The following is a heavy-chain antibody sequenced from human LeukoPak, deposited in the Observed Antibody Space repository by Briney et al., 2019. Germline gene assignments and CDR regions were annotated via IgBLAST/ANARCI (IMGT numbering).Heavy chain of an antibody. CDR3: ARHLPSPLLSMVRGAHEPRILDY. CDR2: INHSGST. CDR1: GGSFSGYY. Sequence: SETLSLTCAVYGGSFSGYYWSWIRQPPGKGLEWIGEINHSGSTNYNPSLKSRVTISVDTSKNQFSLKLSSVTAADTAVYYCARHLPSPLLSMVRGAHEPRILDYWGQGTLVTVSS. D-gene: IGHD3-10*01. V-gene: IGHV4-34*01. J-gene: IGHJ4*02.